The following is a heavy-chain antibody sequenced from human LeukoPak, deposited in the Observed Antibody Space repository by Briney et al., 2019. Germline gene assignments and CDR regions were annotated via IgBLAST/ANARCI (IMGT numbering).Heavy chain of an antibody. CDR1: APTFSNFE. CDR2: ISHSGKTI. Sequence: GGSLRLSCAASAPTFSNFEMNWVRQAPGKGLEWVSYISHSGKTIYYANSVKGRFTISRDNAKNSLYLQINSLRAEDTAIYYCARRGYYDSSGYDYWGQGTLVTVSS. D-gene: IGHD3-22*01. V-gene: IGHV3-48*03. J-gene: IGHJ4*02. CDR3: ARRGYYDSSGYDY.